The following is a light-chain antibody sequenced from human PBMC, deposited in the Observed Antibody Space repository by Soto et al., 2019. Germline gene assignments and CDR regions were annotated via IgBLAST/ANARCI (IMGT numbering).Light chain of an antibody. Sequence: QSALIQPASVSGSPGQSITISRTGTSRDVGGSNYVSWYQHHPHRAPKLLIYEVSYRPSGVSSRFSGSKSGNTASLTISGLQAEDDADYYCSSYTSSNTLEVFGVGTKLTVL. J-gene: IGLJ2*01. CDR3: SSYTSSNTLEV. CDR2: EVS. CDR1: SRDVGGSNY. V-gene: IGLV2-14*01.